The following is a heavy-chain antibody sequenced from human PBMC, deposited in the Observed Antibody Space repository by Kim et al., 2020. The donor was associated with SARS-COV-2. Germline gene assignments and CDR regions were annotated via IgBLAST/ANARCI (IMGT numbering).Heavy chain of an antibody. V-gene: IGHV4-59*08. D-gene: IGHD3-22*01. CDR3: ARLGRGSGYYPVDAFDI. CDR2: IYYSGST. Sequence: SETLSLTCTVSGGSISSYYWSWIRQPPGKGLEWIGYIYYSGSTNYNPSLKSRVTISVDTSKNQFSLKLSSVTAADTAVYYCARLGRGSGYYPVDAFDIWG. CDR1: GGSISSYY. J-gene: IGHJ3*02.